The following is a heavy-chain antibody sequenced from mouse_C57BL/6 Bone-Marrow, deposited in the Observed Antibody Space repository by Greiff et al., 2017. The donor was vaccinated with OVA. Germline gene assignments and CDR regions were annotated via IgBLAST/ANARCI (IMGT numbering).Heavy chain of an antibody. V-gene: IGHV5-2*01. J-gene: IGHJ1*03. Sequence: EVMLVESGGGLVQPGESLKLSCESNEYEFPSHDMSWVRKTPEKRLELVAAINSDGGSTYYPDTMERRFIISRDNTKKTLYLQMSSLRSEDTALYYCARHGYYGSSTYWYFDVWGTGTTGTVSS. CDR1: EYEFPSHD. CDR2: INSDGGST. D-gene: IGHD1-1*01. CDR3: ARHGYYGSSTYWYFDV.